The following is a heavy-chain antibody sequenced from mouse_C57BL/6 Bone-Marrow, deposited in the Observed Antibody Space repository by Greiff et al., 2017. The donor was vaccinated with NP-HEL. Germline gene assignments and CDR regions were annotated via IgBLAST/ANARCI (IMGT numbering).Heavy chain of an antibody. D-gene: IGHD2-1*01. CDR2: IDPNSGGT. Sequence: QVQLQQPGAELVKPGASVKLSCKASGYTFTSYWMHWVKQRPGRGLEWIGRIDPNSGGTKYNEKFKSKATLTVDKPSSTAYMQLSSLTSEDSAVYSCARERGFYYGNSGAMDYWGQGTSVTVSS. CDR3: ARERGFYYGNSGAMDY. V-gene: IGHV1-72*01. CDR1: GYTFTSYW. J-gene: IGHJ4*01.